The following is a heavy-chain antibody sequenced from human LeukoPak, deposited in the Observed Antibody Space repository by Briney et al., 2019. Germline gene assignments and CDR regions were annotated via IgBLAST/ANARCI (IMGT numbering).Heavy chain of an antibody. CDR3: ARVQIVVVVAATGWFDS. J-gene: IGHJ5*01. Sequence: SETLSLTCAVYGGSFSGYYWSWIRQPPGKGLEWIGEINHSGSTNYNPSLKSRVTISVDTSKNQFSLKLSSVTAADTAVYYCARVQIVVVVAATGWFDSWGQGTLVTVSS. CDR1: GGSFSGYY. D-gene: IGHD2-15*01. CDR2: INHSGST. V-gene: IGHV4-34*01.